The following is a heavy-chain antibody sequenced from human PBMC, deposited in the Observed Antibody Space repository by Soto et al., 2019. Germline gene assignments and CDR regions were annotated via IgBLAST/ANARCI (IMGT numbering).Heavy chain of an antibody. CDR1: GGSVSGGGHH. D-gene: IGHD6-19*01. CDR3: AKLVAVAGTDDWFDS. V-gene: IGHV4-61*08. Sequence: QVQLQESGPGLVKPSETLSRTCTVSGGSVSGGGHHWTWIRQPPGKGLEWIGYISYTGITNYNPSLKSRVTISVVTSKNQFSLRLSSVTPADTALYYCAKLVAVAGTDDWFDSWGQGTLVTVSS. CDR2: ISYTGIT. J-gene: IGHJ5*01.